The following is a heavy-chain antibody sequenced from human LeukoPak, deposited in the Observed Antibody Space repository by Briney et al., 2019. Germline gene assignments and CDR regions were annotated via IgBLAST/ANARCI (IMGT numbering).Heavy chain of an antibody. Sequence: SETLSLICTVSGGSISSYYWSWIRQPPGKGLEWIGYIYYSGSTNYNPSLKSRVTISVDTSKNQFSLKLSSVTAADTAVYYCARAGYSYGTDYWGQGTLVTVSS. J-gene: IGHJ4*02. CDR2: IYYSGST. D-gene: IGHD5-18*01. CDR1: GGSISSYY. V-gene: IGHV4-59*01. CDR3: ARAGYSYGTDY.